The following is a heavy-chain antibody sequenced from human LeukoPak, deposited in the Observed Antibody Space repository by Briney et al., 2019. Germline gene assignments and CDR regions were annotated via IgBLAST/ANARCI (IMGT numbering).Heavy chain of an antibody. Sequence: GGSLRLSCAASGFTFSSYAMHWVRQAPGKGLEWVAVISYDGSNKYYADSVKGRFTISRDNSKNTLYLQMNSLRAEDTAVHYCARDVGSYAFDYWGQGTLVTVSS. CDR2: ISYDGSNK. J-gene: IGHJ4*02. CDR3: ARDVGSYAFDY. D-gene: IGHD5-18*01. V-gene: IGHV3-30-3*01. CDR1: GFTFSSYA.